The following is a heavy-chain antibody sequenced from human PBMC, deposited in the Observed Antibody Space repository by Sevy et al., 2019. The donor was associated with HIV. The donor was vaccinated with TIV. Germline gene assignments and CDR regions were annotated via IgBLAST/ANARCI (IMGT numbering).Heavy chain of an antibody. Sequence: QPGGSLRLSCAASGFTFSSYWMHWVRQAPGKGLVWVSRIKTDGSDTSYADSVKGRFTISRDNTKNTLYLQMNSLRAEDTAVYYCARRPTDQSGSYWFDPWGQGTLVTVSS. J-gene: IGHJ5*02. V-gene: IGHV3-74*01. CDR3: ARRPTDQSGSYWFDP. CDR2: IKTDGSDT. CDR1: GFTFSSYW. D-gene: IGHD1-26*01.